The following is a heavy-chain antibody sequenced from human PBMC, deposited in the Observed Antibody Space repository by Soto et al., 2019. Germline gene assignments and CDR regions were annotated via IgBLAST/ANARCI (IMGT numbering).Heavy chain of an antibody. CDR2: IRNKANSYST. D-gene: IGHD6-19*01. CDR3: ARAGVAGYRYFDY. J-gene: IGHJ4*02. V-gene: IGHV3-72*01. Sequence: EVQLVESGGGLVQPGGSLRLSCAASGFTFSDHYMDWVRQAPGKGLEWVGRIRNKANSYSTEYAASVKGRFTISRDESQDSLYLQMNRLNTEDTAVYYCARAGVAGYRYFDYWGQGTLVTVSS. CDR1: GFTFSDHY.